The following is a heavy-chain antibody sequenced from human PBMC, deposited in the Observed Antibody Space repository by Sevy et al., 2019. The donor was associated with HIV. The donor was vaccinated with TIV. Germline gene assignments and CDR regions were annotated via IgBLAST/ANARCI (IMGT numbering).Heavy chain of an antibody. Sequence: GGSLRLSCAASGFTFSSYSMNWVRQAPGKGLEWVSYISSSSSTIYYADSVKGRLTISRDNAKNSLYLQMNSLRDEDTAVYYCARDKFVGYCSGGSCYSLYYYYMDVWGKGTTVTVSS. CDR1: GFTFSSYS. V-gene: IGHV3-48*02. D-gene: IGHD2-15*01. J-gene: IGHJ6*03. CDR2: ISSSSSTI. CDR3: ARDKFVGYCSGGSCYSLYYYYMDV.